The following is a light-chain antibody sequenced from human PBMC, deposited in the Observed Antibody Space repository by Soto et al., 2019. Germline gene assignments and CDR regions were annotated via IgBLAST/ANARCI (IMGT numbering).Light chain of an antibody. V-gene: IGLV3-21*04. CDR3: QVWDGTNDVV. Sequence: SYELTQPPSVSVAPGKTARITCGGNNIGLKSVHWYQQKPGQAPVLVIHYDTDPPSGIPERFSGSNSGDTATLTINRVEAEDEADYYCQVWDGTNDVVFGGGTKLTVL. J-gene: IGLJ2*01. CDR2: YDT. CDR1: NIGLKS.